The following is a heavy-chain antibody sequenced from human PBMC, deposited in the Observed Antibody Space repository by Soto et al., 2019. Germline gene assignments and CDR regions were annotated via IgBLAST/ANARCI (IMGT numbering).Heavy chain of an antibody. CDR3: ARDCSGGSCYPGMDV. CDR1: GFNFNSYT. Sequence: GGSLRLSCAASGFNFNSYTINWVRRAPGKRLEWLSSISSSGYIFSTDSVRGRFTISRDNAKNSVYLQINSLRAEDTAVYFCARDCSGGSCYPGMDVWGQGTTVTVSS. J-gene: IGHJ6*02. V-gene: IGHV3-21*01. D-gene: IGHD2-15*01. CDR2: ISSSGYI.